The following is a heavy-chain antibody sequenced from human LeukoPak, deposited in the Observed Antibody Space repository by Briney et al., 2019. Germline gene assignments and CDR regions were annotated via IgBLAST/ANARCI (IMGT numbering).Heavy chain of an antibody. D-gene: IGHD2-15*01. J-gene: IGHJ6*02. CDR1: GGTFSSYA. Sequence: SVKVSCKASGGTFSSYAISWVRQAPGQGLEWMGRIIPILGIANYAQKFQGRVTITADKSTSTAYMELSSLRSEDTAVYYCARGYAPVAVVAATPGHYYGMDVWGQGTTVTVSS. V-gene: IGHV1-69*04. CDR2: IIPILGIA. CDR3: ARGYAPVAVVAATPGHYYGMDV.